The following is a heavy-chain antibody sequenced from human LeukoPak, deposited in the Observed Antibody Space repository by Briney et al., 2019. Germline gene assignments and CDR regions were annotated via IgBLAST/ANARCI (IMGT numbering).Heavy chain of an antibody. D-gene: IGHD2-21*01. CDR3: AKLIPPYDY. V-gene: IGHV3-30*02. Sequence: GGSLRLSCAASGFPFSTYGMHWVRQAPGKGLEWVSFIRYDGTNKYYADSVKGRFTISRDNSKNTLYLQMNSLRPEDTAVYYCAKLIPPYDYWGQGTLVTVSS. J-gene: IGHJ4*02. CDR1: GFPFSTYG. CDR2: IRYDGTNK.